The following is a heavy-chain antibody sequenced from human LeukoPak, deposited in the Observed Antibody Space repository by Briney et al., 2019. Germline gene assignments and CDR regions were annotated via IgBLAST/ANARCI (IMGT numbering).Heavy chain of an antibody. D-gene: IGHD5-12*01. CDR1: GGSFSGYY. CDR2: IYYSGST. CDR3: ARLTGYDWESSYDY. J-gene: IGHJ4*02. Sequence: PSETLSLTCAVYGGSFSGYYWSWLRQPPGKGLEWIGYIYYSGSTNYNPSLKSRVTISVDTSKNQFSLKLSSVTAADTAVYYCARLTGYDWESSYDYWGQGTLVTVSS. V-gene: IGHV4-59*01.